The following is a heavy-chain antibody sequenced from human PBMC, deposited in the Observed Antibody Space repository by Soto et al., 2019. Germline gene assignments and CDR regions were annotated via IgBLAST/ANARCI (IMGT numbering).Heavy chain of an antibody. J-gene: IGHJ4*02. CDR1: GFTFSSYE. V-gene: IGHV3-48*03. CDR2: ISSSGSTI. Sequence: PGGSLRLSCAASGFTFSSYEMNWVRQAPGKGLEWVSYISSSGSTIYYADSVKGRFTISRDNAKNSLYLQMNSLRAEDTAVYYCARDPGLAAEDYWGQGTLVTVSS. D-gene: IGHD6-13*01. CDR3: ARDPGLAAEDY.